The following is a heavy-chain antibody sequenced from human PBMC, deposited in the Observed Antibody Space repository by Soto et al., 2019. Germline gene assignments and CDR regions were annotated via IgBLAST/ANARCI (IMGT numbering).Heavy chain of an antibody. J-gene: IGHJ5*02. CDR3: ARSKRSFGVVIGWFDP. CDR2: ISAYNGNT. CDR1: GYTFTSYG. Sequence: QVQLVQSGAEVKKPGASVKVSCKTSGYTFTSYGISWVRQAPGQGLEWMGWISAYNGNTNYAQKLQGRVTMTTDTSTSTAYMELRSLRSDDTAVYYCARSKRSFGVVIGWFDPWGQGTLVTVSS. V-gene: IGHV1-18*01. D-gene: IGHD3-3*01.